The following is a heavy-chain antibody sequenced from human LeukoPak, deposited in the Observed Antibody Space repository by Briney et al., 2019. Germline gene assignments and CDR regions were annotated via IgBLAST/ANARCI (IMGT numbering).Heavy chain of an antibody. CDR2: IRYTGRT. Sequence: SETLSLTCAVYGGSFSGYYWSWIRQPPGKGLGWIGYIRYTGRTDYSSSLKSRVSLSVDLSKNQFPLELTSVTAADTAIYFCARMVGGDYEDYCGQGTLATVSS. J-gene: IGHJ4*02. D-gene: IGHD4-17*01. CDR3: ARMVGGDYEDY. CDR1: GGSFSGYY. V-gene: IGHV4-59*01.